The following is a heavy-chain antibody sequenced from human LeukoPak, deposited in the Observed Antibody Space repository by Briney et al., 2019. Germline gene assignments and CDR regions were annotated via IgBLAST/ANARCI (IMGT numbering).Heavy chain of an antibody. J-gene: IGHJ4*02. D-gene: IGHD6-6*01. CDR2: IKQDGSGR. CDR3: ARGEYSSSSTVDY. CDR1: GFTFSSYW. V-gene: IGHV3-7*01. Sequence: GGSLRLSCAASGFTFSSYWMGWVRQAPGKGLEWVANIKQDGSGRYYVDSVKGRFTISRINAKNSLYLQMNSLRAEDTAVYYCARGEYSSSSTVDYWGQGTLVTVSA.